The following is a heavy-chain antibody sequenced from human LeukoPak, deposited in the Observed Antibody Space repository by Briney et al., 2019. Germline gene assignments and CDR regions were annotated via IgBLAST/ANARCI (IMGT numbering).Heavy chain of an antibody. V-gene: IGHV3-66*04. CDR2: LYYGVST. Sequence: GGSLRLSCVVSGFTVSGDYISWFRQAPGKGLEWVSVLYYGVSTFYKDSVKGRFTISRDNSKDTLYLQMNGLRAEDTAVYFCAKQSAGSAAWYSLHYDFWGQGTLVTVSS. CDR3: AKQSAGSAAWYSLHYDF. J-gene: IGHJ4*02. CDR1: GFTVSGDY. D-gene: IGHD6-13*01.